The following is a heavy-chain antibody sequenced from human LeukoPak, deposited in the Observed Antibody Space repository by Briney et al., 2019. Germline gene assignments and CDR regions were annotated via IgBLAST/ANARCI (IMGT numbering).Heavy chain of an antibody. V-gene: IGHV1-2*02. CDR3: ARDVDTAMAYLDY. CDR2: INPNSGGT. J-gene: IGHJ4*02. Sequence: ASVKVSCKASGYTFTGYYMHWVRQAPGQGLEWMGWINPNSGGTNYAQKFQGRVTMTRDTSISTAYMELSRLRSDDTAVYYCARDVDTAMAYLDYWGQGTLVTVSS. CDR1: GYTFTGYY. D-gene: IGHD5-18*01.